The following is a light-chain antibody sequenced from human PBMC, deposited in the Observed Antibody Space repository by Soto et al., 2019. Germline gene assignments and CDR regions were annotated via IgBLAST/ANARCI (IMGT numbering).Light chain of an antibody. CDR1: ESVSSSY. J-gene: IGKJ5*01. CDR2: GAS. CDR3: QQYGSSPIT. Sequence: EIELTRSPATLSLSPGERATLSCRASESVSSSYLAWYQQKPGQAPRLLIYGASSRATGIPDRFSGRGSGTDFTLTISRLEPEDFAVYYCQQYGSSPITFGQGTRLEIK. V-gene: IGKV3-20*01.